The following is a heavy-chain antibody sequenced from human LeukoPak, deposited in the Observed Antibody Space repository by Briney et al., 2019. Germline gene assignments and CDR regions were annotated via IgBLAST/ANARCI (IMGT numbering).Heavy chain of an antibody. CDR3: AKDPKGYGDYINEVY. V-gene: IGHV3-23*01. CDR1: GFTFSSYG. J-gene: IGHJ4*02. D-gene: IGHD4-17*01. CDR2: ISGSGGST. Sequence: GGSLRLSCAASGFTFSSYGMSWVRQAPGKGLEWVSAISGSGGSTYYADSVKGRFTISRDNSKNTLYLQMNSLRAEDTAVYYCAKDPKGYGDYINEVYWGQGTLVTVSS.